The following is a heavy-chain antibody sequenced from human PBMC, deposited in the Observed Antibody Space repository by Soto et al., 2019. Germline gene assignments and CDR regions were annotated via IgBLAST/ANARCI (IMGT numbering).Heavy chain of an antibody. J-gene: IGHJ5*02. CDR2: IKPSGGST. CDR1: GYTFSNHY. Sequence: LVQSGAELKNPGASVKVSCKASGYTFSNHYMHWVRQAPGQGLEWMGIIKPSGGSTSYAQKFHGRVAIARYTATSTAHMELRSQRSHDTAVYFCAGGRYEACGITCFDP. D-gene: IGHD1-26*01. V-gene: IGHV1-46*01. CDR3: AGGRYEACGITCFDP.